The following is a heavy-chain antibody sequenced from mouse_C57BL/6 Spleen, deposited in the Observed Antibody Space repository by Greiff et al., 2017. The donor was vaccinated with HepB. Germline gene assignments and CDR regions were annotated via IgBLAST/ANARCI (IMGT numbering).Heavy chain of an antibody. CDR3: AKPLISYAMDY. Sequence: EVKLEESGGDLVKPGGSLKLSCAASGFTFSSYGMSWVRQTPDKRLEWVATISSGGSYTYYPDSVKGRFTISRDNAKNTLYLQMSSLKSEDTAMYYCAKPLISYAMDYWGQGTSVTVSS. J-gene: IGHJ4*01. CDR2: ISSGGSYT. V-gene: IGHV5-6*02. CDR1: GFTFSSYG.